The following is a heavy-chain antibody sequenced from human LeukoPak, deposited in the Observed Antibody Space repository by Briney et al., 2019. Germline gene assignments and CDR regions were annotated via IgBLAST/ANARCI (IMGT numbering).Heavy chain of an antibody. CDR2: ISGSGGST. J-gene: IGHJ4*02. D-gene: IGHD1-26*01. CDR1: GFTFSNYA. Sequence: PGGSLRLSCAASGFTFSNYAMSWVRQAPGKGLEWVSAISGSGGSTYYADSVKGRFTISRDNAKNSLYLQMNSLRAEDTAVYYCAGRGGSWAYYFDYWGQGTLVTVSS. CDR3: AGRGGSWAYYFDY. V-gene: IGHV3-23*01.